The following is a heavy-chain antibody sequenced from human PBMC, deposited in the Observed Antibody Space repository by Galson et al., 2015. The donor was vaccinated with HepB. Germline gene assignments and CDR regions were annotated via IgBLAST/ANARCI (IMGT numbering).Heavy chain of an antibody. J-gene: IGHJ5*02. CDR1: GSSLTASGVG. CDR2: IFWDDDK. CDR3: AHSGPGGWFDP. V-gene: IGHV2-5*02. D-gene: IGHD3-16*01. Sequence: LVKPTQTLTLTCTTSGSSLTASGVGVGWIRQPPGKALEWLALIFWDDDKFYNASLKSRLSITKDTSKNQVVLTMTNMDPVDTGTYYCAHSGPGGWFDPWGQGTQVIVSS.